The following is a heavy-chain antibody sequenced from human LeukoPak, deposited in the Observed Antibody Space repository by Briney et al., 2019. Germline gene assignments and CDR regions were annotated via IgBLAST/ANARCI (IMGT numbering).Heavy chain of an antibody. V-gene: IGHV4-59*08. CDR2: IYYRGST. CDR1: GDSISGYY. Sequence: ASETLSLTRTVSGDSISGYYWTWIRQPPGKGLEWIGYIYYRGSTSYNPSLKSRVTISVDTSKNEFSLKLSSVTAADTAVYYCARKSYYYYYMDVWGQGTTVTVSS. J-gene: IGHJ6*02. CDR3: ARKSYYYYYMDV.